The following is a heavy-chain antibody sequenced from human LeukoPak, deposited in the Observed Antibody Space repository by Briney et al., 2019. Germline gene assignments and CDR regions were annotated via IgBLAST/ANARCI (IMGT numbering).Heavy chain of an antibody. CDR1: GYTFTGYY. D-gene: IGHD3-3*01. Sequence: ASVKVSCKASGYTFTGYYMHWVRQAPGQGLEWMGWINPNSGGTNYAQKFQGRVTMTRDTSISTAYMELSRLRSDDTAVYYCARDSVTIFGVVREAWFDPWGQGTLVTVSS. V-gene: IGHV1-2*02. CDR3: ARDSVTIFGVVREAWFDP. CDR2: INPNSGGT. J-gene: IGHJ5*02.